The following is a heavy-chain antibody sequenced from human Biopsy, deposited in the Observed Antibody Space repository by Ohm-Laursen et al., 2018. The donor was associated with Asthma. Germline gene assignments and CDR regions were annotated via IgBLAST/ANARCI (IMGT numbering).Heavy chain of an antibody. J-gene: IGHJ4*02. V-gene: IGHV3-53*01. CDR1: GFTVSRDY. CDR2: IYSGGTS. CDR3: ARGDTGGWSQYYFDY. Sequence: SLRLSCAASGFTVSRDYMFWVRQAPGKGLEWVSVIYSGGTSHTADSVRGRFTIPRDYSKNTLYLQMHSLRAEDTAVYYCARGDTGGWSQYYFDYWGQGTLVTVSS. D-gene: IGHD2-8*02.